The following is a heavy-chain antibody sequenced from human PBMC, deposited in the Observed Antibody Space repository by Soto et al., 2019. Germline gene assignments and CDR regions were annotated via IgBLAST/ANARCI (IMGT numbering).Heavy chain of an antibody. CDR1: GFTFSNYW. CDR2: IKQDGSEK. CDR3: AREIAGYGSY. D-gene: IGHD5-12*01. Sequence: HPGGSLRLSCAASGFTFSNYWMHWVRQAPGKGLEWVANIKQDGSEKYYVGSVKGRFTISRDNAENSLYLQMNSLRAEDTAVYYCAREIAGYGSYWGQGTLVTVSS. V-gene: IGHV3-7*01. J-gene: IGHJ4*02.